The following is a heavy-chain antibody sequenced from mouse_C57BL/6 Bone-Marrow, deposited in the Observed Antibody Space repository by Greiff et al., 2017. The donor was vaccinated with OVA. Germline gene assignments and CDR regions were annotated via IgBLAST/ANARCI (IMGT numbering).Heavy chain of an antibody. CDR1: GYTFTSYG. CDR2: IYPRSGNT. J-gene: IGHJ4*01. D-gene: IGHD5-5*01. V-gene: IGHV1-81*01. Sequence: QVQLQQSGAELARPGASVKLSCKASGYTFTSYGISWVKQRTGQGLEWIGEIYPRSGNTYYNEKFKGKATLTADKSSSTAYMELRSLTSEDSAVYFCARRSDYRYAMDYWGQGTSVTVSS. CDR3: ARRSDYRYAMDY.